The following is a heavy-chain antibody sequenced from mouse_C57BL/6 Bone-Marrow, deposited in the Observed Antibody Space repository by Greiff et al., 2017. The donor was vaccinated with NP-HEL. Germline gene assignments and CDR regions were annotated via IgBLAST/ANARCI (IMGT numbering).Heavy chain of an antibody. V-gene: IGHV1-80*01. CDR1: GYEFSNYW. CDR2: IYPGDGDT. Sequence: VQLQQPGTELVKPGASVKISCKASGYEFSNYWMNWVKQRPGKGLEWIGQIYPGDGDTNYNGKFKDKATLTADKSSSTAYMQLSRLTSEDSAVYFCARGAYWGQGTLVTVSA. J-gene: IGHJ3*01. CDR3: ARGAY.